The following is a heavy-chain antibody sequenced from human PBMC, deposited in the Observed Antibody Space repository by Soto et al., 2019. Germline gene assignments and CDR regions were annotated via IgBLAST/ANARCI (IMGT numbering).Heavy chain of an antibody. CDR1: GFTFSSYW. D-gene: IGHD6-13*01. Sequence: EVQLVESGGGLVQPGGSLRLSCAASGFTFSSYWMSWVRQAPGKGLEWVANIKQDGSEKYYVDSVKGRFNISRDNAKNSLYLQMNSLRAEDTAVYYCARDRRGLQAAAAGTFKYWGQGTLVTVSS. V-gene: IGHV3-7*01. CDR3: ARDRRGLQAAAAGTFKY. J-gene: IGHJ4*02. CDR2: IKQDGSEK.